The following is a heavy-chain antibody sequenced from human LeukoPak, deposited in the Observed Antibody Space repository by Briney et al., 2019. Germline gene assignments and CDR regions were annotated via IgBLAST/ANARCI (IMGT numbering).Heavy chain of an antibody. CDR2: IYYSGST. J-gene: IGHJ6*03. V-gene: IGHV4-39*01. CDR1: GCSISSSSYY. D-gene: IGHD6-19*01. CDR3: ASLYSSGWSGYYYYMDV. Sequence: PSETLSLTCTVSGCSISSSSYYWGWIRQPPGKGLEWIGSIYYSGSTYYNPSLKSQVTISVDTSKNQFSLKLSSVTAADTAVYYCASLYSSGWSGYYYYMDVWGKGTTVTVSS.